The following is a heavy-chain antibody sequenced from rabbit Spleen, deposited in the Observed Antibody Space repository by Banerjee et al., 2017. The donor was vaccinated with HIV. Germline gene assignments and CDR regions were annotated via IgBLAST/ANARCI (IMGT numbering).Heavy chain of an antibody. CDR1: GVSFSGNSY. Sequence: LEESGGDLVKPGASLTLTCIASGVSFSGNSYMCWVRQAPGKGLEWIACIDTGSSGFTYFANWAKGRFTISKTSSTTVTLQMTSLTAADTATYFCARDTSSSFSSYGMDLWGPGTLVTVS. CDR3: ARDTSSSFSSYGMDL. D-gene: IGHD1-1*01. V-gene: IGHV1S40*01. CDR2: IDTGSSGFT. J-gene: IGHJ6*01.